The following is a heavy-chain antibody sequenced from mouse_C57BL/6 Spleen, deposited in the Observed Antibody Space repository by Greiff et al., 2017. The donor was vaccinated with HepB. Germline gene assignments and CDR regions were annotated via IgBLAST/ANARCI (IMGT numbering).Heavy chain of an antibody. J-gene: IGHJ4*01. CDR3: ARMKTVYGYDRDYYAMDY. CDR1: GFSLSTFGMG. Sequence: QVTLKESGPGILQPSQTLSLTCSFSGFSLSTFGMGVGWIRQPSGKGLEWLAHIWWDDDKYYNPALKSRLTISKDTSKNQVFLKIANVDTADTATYYCARMKTVYGYDRDYYAMDYWGQGTSVTVSS. V-gene: IGHV8-8*01. D-gene: IGHD2-2*01. CDR2: IWWDDDK.